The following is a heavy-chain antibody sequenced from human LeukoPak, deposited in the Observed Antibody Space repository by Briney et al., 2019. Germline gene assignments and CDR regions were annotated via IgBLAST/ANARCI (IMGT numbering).Heavy chain of an antibody. Sequence: ASVKVSCKVSGYTLTELSMHWVRRAPGKGLEWMGGFDPEDGETIYAQKFQGRVTMTEDTSTDTAYMELSSLRSEDTAVYYCATDPIVGARPGGNWFDPWGQGTLVTVSP. CDR3: ATDPIVGARPGGNWFDP. V-gene: IGHV1-24*01. CDR2: FDPEDGET. CDR1: GYTLTELS. D-gene: IGHD1-26*01. J-gene: IGHJ5*02.